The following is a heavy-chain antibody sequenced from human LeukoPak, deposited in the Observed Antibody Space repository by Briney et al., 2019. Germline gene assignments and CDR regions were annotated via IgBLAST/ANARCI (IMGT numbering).Heavy chain of an antibody. D-gene: IGHD5-12*01. Sequence: PGGSLRLSCAASGFTFNSYAMSWVRQAPGKGPEWVSAISGSGGSTYYADSVKGRFTISRDNSKNTLYLQMNSLRAEDTAVYYCAKDLYGYVSNWFDPWGQGTLVTVSS. J-gene: IGHJ5*02. CDR3: AKDLYGYVSNWFDP. CDR2: ISGSGGST. CDR1: GFTFNSYA. V-gene: IGHV3-23*01.